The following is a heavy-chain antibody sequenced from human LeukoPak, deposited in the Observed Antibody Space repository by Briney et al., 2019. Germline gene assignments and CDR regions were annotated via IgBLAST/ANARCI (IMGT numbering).Heavy chain of an antibody. D-gene: IGHD1-26*01. CDR1: GGSIDNYY. CDR2: FHATGSS. V-gene: IGHV4-4*07. Sequence: SETLSLTCTVSGGSIDNYYWSWIRQPAGKGLEWIGRFHATGSSSYNPSLKSRVTMSADKSETQFSLKVTSVTAAVTAVYYCARDTGSFDLWGPGTLVTVSS. CDR3: ARDTGSFDL. J-gene: IGHJ4*02.